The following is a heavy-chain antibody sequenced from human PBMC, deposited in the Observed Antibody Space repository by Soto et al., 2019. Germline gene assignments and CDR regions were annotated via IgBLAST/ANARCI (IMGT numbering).Heavy chain of an antibody. D-gene: IGHD3-10*02. J-gene: IGHJ4*02. V-gene: IGHV3-74*01. CDR3: ARDMSFNTYYFDY. CDR1: GFTFSSYW. CDR2: INSDGSST. Sequence: GGSLRLSCVASGFTFSSYWMHWVRQAPGKGLVWVSRINSDGSSTSYADSVQGRFTISRDNAKNTLYLQVNSLRAEDTAVYYCARDMSFNTYYFDYWGQGTLVTVSS.